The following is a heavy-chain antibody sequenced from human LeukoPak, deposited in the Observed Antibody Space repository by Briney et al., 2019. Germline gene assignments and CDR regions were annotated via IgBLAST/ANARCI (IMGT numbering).Heavy chain of an antibody. J-gene: IGHJ2*01. CDR3: AKDRDSSSWFWNFDL. CDR1: GFTFDDYA. Sequence: PGRSLRLSCGASGFTFDDYAMHWVRQAPGKGLEWVSGISWNSGSIGYADSVKGRFTISRDNAKNSLYLQMNSLRAEDTALYYCAKDRDSSSWFWNFDLWGRGTLVTVSS. D-gene: IGHD6-13*01. CDR2: ISWNSGSI. V-gene: IGHV3-9*01.